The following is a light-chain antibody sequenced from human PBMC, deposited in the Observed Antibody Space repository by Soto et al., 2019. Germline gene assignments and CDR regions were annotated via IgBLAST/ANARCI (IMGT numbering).Light chain of an antibody. CDR1: QSISSY. J-gene: IGKJ2*01. Sequence: DIQRTQSPSFLSASVGDRVTITCRASQSISSYLNWYQQKPGKAPKLLIYAAPSLHGGAPSKFSGSRSVTDFTLTISSLQPEDFATYYCQQSYSTPPYTFGQGTKLAIK. CDR3: QQSYSTPPYT. CDR2: AAP. V-gene: IGKV1-39*01.